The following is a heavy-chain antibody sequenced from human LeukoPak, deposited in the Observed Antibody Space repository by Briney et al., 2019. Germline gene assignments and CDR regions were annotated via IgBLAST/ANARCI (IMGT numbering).Heavy chain of an antibody. CDR1: GFSFSVYY. V-gene: IGHV3-11*01. CDR3: AGGPVSYPYYYYMDV. D-gene: IGHD1-26*01. Sequence: TGGSLRLSCAASGFSFSVYYMSWIRQAPGKGLEWVSYISSSGSTIYYADSVKGRFTISRDNAKNSLYLQMNSLRAEDTAVYYCAGGPVSYPYYYYMDVWGKGTTVTVSS. CDR2: ISSSGSTI. J-gene: IGHJ6*03.